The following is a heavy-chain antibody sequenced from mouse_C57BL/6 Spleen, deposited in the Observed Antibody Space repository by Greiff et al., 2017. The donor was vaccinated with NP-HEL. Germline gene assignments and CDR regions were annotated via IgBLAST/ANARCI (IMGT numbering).Heavy chain of an antibody. J-gene: IGHJ2*01. CDR1: GYTFTDYY. Sequence: QVQLKESGAELVRPGASVKLSCKASGYTFTDYYINWVKQRPGQGLEWIARIYPGSGNTYYNEKFKGKATLTAEKSSSTAYMQLSSLTSEDSAVYFCARDGYYLDYWGQGTTLTVSS. CDR3: ARDGYYLDY. D-gene: IGHD2-3*01. CDR2: IYPGSGNT. V-gene: IGHV1-76*01.